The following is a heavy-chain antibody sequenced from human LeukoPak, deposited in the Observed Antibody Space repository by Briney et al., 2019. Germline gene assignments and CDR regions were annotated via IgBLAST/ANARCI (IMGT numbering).Heavy chain of an antibody. V-gene: IGHV1-2*02. J-gene: IGHJ5*02. CDR2: ISPNSGGT. CDR1: GYTFPAYY. Sequence: ASAKVSCKASGYTFPAYYVHSVRHDPRPGLESMGWISPNSGGTKYAQKFQGRVTMTSDTSMSTAYIELSRLRSNDAAVYYCAKDYCGSGCFSPPESWGKGTLVTVSS. D-gene: IGHD3-10*01. CDR3: AKDYCGSGCFSPPES.